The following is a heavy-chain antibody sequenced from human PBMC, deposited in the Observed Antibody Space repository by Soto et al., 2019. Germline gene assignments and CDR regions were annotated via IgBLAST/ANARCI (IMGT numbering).Heavy chain of an antibody. CDR2: ISGSGGST. V-gene: IGHV3-23*01. D-gene: IGHD3-22*01. J-gene: IGHJ5*02. CDR1: GFTFSSYA. Sequence: GSLRLSCAASGFTFSSYAMSWVRQAPGKGLEWVSAISGSGGSTYYADSVKGRFTISRDNSKNTLYLQMNSLRAEDTAVYYCAKVLDSSGYYNWFDPWGQGTLVTVSS. CDR3: AKVLDSSGYYNWFDP.